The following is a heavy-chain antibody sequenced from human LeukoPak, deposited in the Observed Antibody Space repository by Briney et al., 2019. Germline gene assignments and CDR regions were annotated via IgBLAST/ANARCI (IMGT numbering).Heavy chain of an antibody. V-gene: IGHV4-34*01. CDR1: GGSFSGYY. J-gene: IGHJ4*02. CDR2: INHSGST. CDR3: ARGIAAAGDPSPIAY. Sequence: KPSETLSLTCAVYGGSFSGYYWSWIRQPPGKGLEGIGEINHSGSTNYNPSLKSRVTISVDTSKNQFSLKLSSVTAADTAVYYCARGIAAAGDPSPIAYWGQGTLVTVSS. D-gene: IGHD6-13*01.